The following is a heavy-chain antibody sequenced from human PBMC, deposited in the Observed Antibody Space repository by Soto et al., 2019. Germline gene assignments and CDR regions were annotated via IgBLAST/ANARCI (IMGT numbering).Heavy chain of an antibody. D-gene: IGHD3-3*01. Sequence: SVKVSCKASGGTFSSYAISWVRQAPGQGLEWMGGIIPIFGTANYAQKFQGRVTITADESTSTAYMELSSLRSEDTAVYYCATGGHYDFWSGPDYWGQGTLVTVSS. V-gene: IGHV1-69*13. CDR3: ATGGHYDFWSGPDY. CDR1: GGTFSSYA. CDR2: IIPIFGTA. J-gene: IGHJ4*02.